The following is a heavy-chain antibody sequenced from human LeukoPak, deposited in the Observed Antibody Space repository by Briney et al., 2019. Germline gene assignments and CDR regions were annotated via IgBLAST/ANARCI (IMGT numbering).Heavy chain of an antibody. D-gene: IGHD2-21*01. CDR2: IWYGESKK. V-gene: IGHV3-33*01. CDR3: ARDPQSSMDY. CDR1: GFTFSNHG. J-gene: IGHJ4*02. Sequence: GGSLRLSCAASGFTFSNHGMHWVRQAPGKGLGWVAVIWYGESKKYYADSVKGRFTISRDISKNTLYLQMNSLRAEDTAVYFCARDPQSSMDYWGQGTLVTVSS.